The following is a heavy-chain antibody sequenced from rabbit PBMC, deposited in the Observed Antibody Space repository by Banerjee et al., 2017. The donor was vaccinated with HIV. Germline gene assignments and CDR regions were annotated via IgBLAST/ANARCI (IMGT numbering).Heavy chain of an antibody. CDR2: INTSSGNT. V-gene: IGHV1S45*01. J-gene: IGHJ4*01. Sequence: QQQLVESGGGLVKPGASLTLTCKASGFSFSNKYVMCWVRQAPGKGLEWIACINTSSGNTVYASWAKGRFTISKTSSTTVTLQMTSLTAADTATYFCARDDGYGGSGYATRIFTLWGPGTLVTVS. CDR1: GFSFSNKYV. D-gene: IGHD6-1*01. CDR3: ARDDGYGGSGYATRIFTL.